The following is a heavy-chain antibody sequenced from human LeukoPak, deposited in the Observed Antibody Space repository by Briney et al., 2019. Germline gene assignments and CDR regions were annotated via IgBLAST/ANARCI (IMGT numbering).Heavy chain of an antibody. Sequence: GGSLTLSCAASGFTFSRFWMSWVRQAPGKGLEWVGRIKSKTDGGATDYVAPVKGRFSISIDDSKNTLYLQMNSLKTEDTGVYYCTEEGRYRSGWYGGFGIWGQGTMVTVSS. CDR3: TEEGRYRSGWYGGFGI. CDR2: IKSKTDGGAT. V-gene: IGHV3-15*01. CDR1: GFTFSRFW. D-gene: IGHD6-19*01. J-gene: IGHJ3*02.